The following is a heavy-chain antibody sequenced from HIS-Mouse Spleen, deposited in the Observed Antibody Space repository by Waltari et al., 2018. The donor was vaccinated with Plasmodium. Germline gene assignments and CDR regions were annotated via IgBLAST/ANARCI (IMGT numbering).Heavy chain of an antibody. CDR1: GFTFGSLS. V-gene: IGHV3-48*01. Sequence: EVQLVESGGGLVQPGGSLRLSCAASGFTFGSLSMNCVRQAPGKGLEWVSYISSSSSTIYYADSVKGRFTISRDNAKNSLYLQMNSLRAEDTAVYYCARVNSGSYYWFDPWGQGTLVTVSS. CDR3: ARVNSGSYYWFDP. J-gene: IGHJ5*02. D-gene: IGHD1-26*01. CDR2: ISSSSSTI.